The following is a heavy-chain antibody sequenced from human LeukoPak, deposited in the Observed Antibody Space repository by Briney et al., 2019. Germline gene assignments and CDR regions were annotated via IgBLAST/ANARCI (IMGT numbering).Heavy chain of an antibody. CDR3: AKASGGSSGRSDS. D-gene: IGHD6-19*01. CDR1: GFTFGGYA. J-gene: IGHJ5*01. Sequence: PGGSLRLSCAASGFTFGGYAMRWVRQAPGKGLEWLSGISGSGGSTYYADSVKGRFTISRDNSKSTLFLQMNSLRAEDTAVYYCAKASGGSSGRSDSWGQGTLATVSS. CDR2: ISGSGGST. V-gene: IGHV3-23*01.